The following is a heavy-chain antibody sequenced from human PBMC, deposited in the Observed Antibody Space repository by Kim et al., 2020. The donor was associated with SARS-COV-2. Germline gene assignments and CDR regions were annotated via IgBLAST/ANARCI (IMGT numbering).Heavy chain of an antibody. CDR3: ASDDYGDFEFDY. D-gene: IGHD4-17*01. CDR1: GGSISSSTYY. Sequence: SETLSLTCTVSGGSISSSTYYWGWIRQPPGKGLEWIGSIYQSGNTYYNPSLKSRATISGDPAKNQDSLNLSPVTAADTAIYCCASDDYGDFEFDYWGHGALLTVAS. V-gene: IGHV4-39*01. J-gene: IGHJ4*01. CDR2: IYQSGNT.